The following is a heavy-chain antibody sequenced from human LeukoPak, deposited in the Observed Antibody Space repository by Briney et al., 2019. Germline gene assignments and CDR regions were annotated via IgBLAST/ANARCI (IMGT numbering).Heavy chain of an antibody. CDR2: ISSNGGST. CDR1: GFTFSSFT. D-gene: IGHD4-23*01. V-gene: IGHV3-64*01. J-gene: IGHJ4*02. Sequence: GGSLRLSCAASGFTFSSFTMQWVRQAPGKGLEYVSAISSNGGSTYYANSVKGRFTISRDNSKSSLYLQMGSLRADDMGVYYCARATNNYGGNSDYWGQGTLVNVSS. CDR3: ARATNNYGGNSDY.